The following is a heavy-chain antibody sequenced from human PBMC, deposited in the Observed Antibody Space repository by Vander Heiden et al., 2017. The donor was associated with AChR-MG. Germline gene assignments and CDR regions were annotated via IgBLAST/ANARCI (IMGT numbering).Heavy chain of an antibody. D-gene: IGHD3-3*01. Sequence: QVQLVQSGAEVKKPGSSVKVSCKASGGTFSSYAISWVRQAPGQGLEWMGGSIPIFGTANYAQKFQGRVTITADKSTSTAYMELSSLRSEDTAVYYCARVLSRVRFGAFDIWGQGTMVTVSS. CDR1: GGTFSSYA. V-gene: IGHV1-69*06. CDR3: ARVLSRVRFGAFDI. J-gene: IGHJ3*02. CDR2: SIPIFGTA.